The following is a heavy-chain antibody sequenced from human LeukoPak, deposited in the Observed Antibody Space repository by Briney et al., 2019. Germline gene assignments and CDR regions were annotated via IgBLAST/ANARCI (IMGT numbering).Heavy chain of an antibody. J-gene: IGHJ6*03. V-gene: IGHV4-4*02. CDR2: IYHSGST. D-gene: IGHD4/OR15-4a*01. Sequence: PSETLSLTCGVSGGSISSSYWWSWVRQPPGKGLEWIGEIYHSGSTNYNPPLKSRVTISVDTSKNQFSLKLSSVTAADTAVYYCARRGASYYYYYMDVWGKGTTVTISS. CDR3: ARRGASYYYYYMDV. CDR1: GGSISSSYW.